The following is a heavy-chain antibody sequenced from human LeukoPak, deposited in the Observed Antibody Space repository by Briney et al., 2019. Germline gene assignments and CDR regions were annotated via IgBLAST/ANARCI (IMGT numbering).Heavy chain of an antibody. J-gene: IGHJ6*02. CDR3: AKDAVYGDYKGYYYGMDV. Sequence: SQTLSLTCAISGDSVSSNSAAWNWIRQSPSRGLEWLGRTYYRSKWYNDYAVSVKSRITINPDTSKNQFSLQLNSVTPEDTAVYYCAKDAVYGDYKGYYYGMDVWGQGTTVTVSS. CDR1: GDSVSSNSAA. D-gene: IGHD4-17*01. CDR2: TYYRSKWYN. V-gene: IGHV6-1*01.